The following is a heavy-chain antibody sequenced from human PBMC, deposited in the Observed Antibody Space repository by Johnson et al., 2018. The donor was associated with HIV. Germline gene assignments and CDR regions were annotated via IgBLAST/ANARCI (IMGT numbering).Heavy chain of an antibody. D-gene: IGHD1-1*01. V-gene: IGHV3-30*04. Sequence: QMLLVESGGGVVQPGRSLRLSCAASGFTFSSYAMHWVRQAPGKGLEWVAVISYDGSNKYYADSVKGRFTISRDNSKNTLYLQMNSLRAEDTAVYYCAEDMTTAIGAFDIWGQGTTVTVSS. CDR2: ISYDGSNK. J-gene: IGHJ3*02. CDR3: AEDMTTAIGAFDI. CDR1: GFTFSSYA.